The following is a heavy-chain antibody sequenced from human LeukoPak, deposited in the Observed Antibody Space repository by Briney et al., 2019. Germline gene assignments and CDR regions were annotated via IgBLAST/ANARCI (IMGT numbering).Heavy chain of an antibody. J-gene: IGHJ3*02. V-gene: IGHV4-39*07. CDR3: ARERDYYDSSGYLKLNAFDI. Sequence: MSSETLSLTCTVSGGSISSSSYYWGWIRQPPGKGLEWIGSIYYSGSTYYNPSLKSRVTISVDTSKNQFSLKLSSVTAADTAVYYCARERDYYDSSGYLKLNAFDIWGQGTMVTVSS. D-gene: IGHD3-22*01. CDR2: IYYSGST. CDR1: GGSISSSSYY.